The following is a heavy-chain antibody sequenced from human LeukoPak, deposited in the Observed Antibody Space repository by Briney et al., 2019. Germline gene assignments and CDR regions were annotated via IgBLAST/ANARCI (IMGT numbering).Heavy chain of an antibody. V-gene: IGHV1-18*01. CDR1: GYTFTSYG. CDR3: AKVGPIYDFWSGYNSSYYYYYGMDV. J-gene: IGHJ6*02. CDR2: ISAYNGNT. Sequence: ASVKVSCKASGYTFTSYGISWVRQAPGQGLEWMGWISAYNGNTNYAQKLQGRVTMTTDTSTSTAYMELRSLRSDDTAVYYCAKVGPIYDFWSGYNSSYYYYYGMDVWGQGTTVTVSS. D-gene: IGHD3-3*01.